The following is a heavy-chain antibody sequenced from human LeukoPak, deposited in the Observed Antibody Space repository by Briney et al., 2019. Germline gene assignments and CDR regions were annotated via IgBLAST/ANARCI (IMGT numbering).Heavy chain of an antibody. CDR1: GFTFSSYW. CDR3: GRSNQADDY. J-gene: IGHJ4*02. D-gene: IGHD1-14*01. V-gene: IGHV3-74*01. CDR2: INAGGSST. Sequence: GGSLRLSCAASGFTFSSYWMHWVRQVPGKGLVWVSRINAGGSSTTYADSVKGRFTISRGNAKNTLYLQMDSLRADDTGVYYCGRSNQADDYWGQGTLVTVSS.